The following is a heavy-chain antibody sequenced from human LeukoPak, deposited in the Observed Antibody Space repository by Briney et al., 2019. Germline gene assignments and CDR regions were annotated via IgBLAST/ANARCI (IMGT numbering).Heavy chain of an antibody. CDR3: AKALGSIVVTASDY. CDR2: ISGSGGAT. J-gene: IGHJ4*02. CDR1: GFTFNNYA. V-gene: IGHV3-23*01. Sequence: GGSLRLSCAASGFTFNNYAMSWVRQARGKGLEWVSPISGSGGATYFADSVKGRFTISRDNSKNTLYLQMHSLRAEDTAVYYCAKALGSIVVTASDYWGQGTLVTVSS. D-gene: IGHD5-12*01.